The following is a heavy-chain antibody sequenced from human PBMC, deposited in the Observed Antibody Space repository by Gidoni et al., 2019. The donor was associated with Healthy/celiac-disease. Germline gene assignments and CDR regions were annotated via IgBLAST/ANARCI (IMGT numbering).Heavy chain of an antibody. V-gene: IGHV1-24*01. CDR2: FDPEDGET. Sequence: QVQLVQSGAEVKKPGASVKVSCKVSGYTLTELSMHWVRQAPGKGLEWMGGFDPEDGETIYAQKFQGIVTMTDDTSTDTAYMELSSLRSEDTAVYYCATLFTDPDAFDIWGQGTMVTVSS. CDR1: GYTLTELS. CDR3: ATLFTDPDAFDI. J-gene: IGHJ3*02.